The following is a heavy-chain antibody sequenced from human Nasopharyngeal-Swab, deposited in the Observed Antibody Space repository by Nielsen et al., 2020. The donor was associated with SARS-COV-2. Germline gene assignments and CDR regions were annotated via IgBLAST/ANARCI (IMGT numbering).Heavy chain of an antibody. Sequence: GGSLRLSCAASGFTVSSNYMSWVSQAPGKGLEWVSVIYSGGSTYYADSVKGRFTISRDNSKNTLYLQMNSLRAEDTAVYYCAREGSYCSSTSCYMSPNYYYYYMDVWGKGTTVTVSS. V-gene: IGHV3-66*01. D-gene: IGHD2-2*02. CDR1: GFTVSSNY. CDR2: IYSGGST. J-gene: IGHJ6*03. CDR3: AREGSYCSSTSCYMSPNYYYYYMDV.